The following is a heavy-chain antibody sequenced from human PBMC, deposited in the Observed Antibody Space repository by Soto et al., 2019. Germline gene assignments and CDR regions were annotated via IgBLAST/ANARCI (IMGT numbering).Heavy chain of an antibody. CDR3: AHRRYYYDSSGTQNDAFDI. CDR1: GFSLSTSGVG. V-gene: IGHV2-5*02. Sequence: QITLKESGPTLVKPTQTLTLTCTFSGFSLSTSGVGVGWIRQPPGKALEWLALIYWDDDKRYSPSLKSRLTITKDTSKNQVVLTMTNMDPVDTATSYCAHRRYYYDSSGTQNDAFDIWGQGTMLTVSS. CDR2: IYWDDDK. D-gene: IGHD3-22*01. J-gene: IGHJ3*02.